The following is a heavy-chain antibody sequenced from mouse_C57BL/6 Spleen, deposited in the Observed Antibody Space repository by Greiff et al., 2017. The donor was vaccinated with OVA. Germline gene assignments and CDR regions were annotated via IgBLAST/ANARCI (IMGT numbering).Heavy chain of an antibody. CDR2: IDPSDSYT. Sequence: VQLQQPGAELVKPGASVKLSCKASGYTFTSYWMQWVKQRPGQGLEWIGEIDPSDSYTNYNQKFKGKATLTVDTSSSTAYMQLSSLTSEDSAVYYCASYYDYDGLAYWGQGTLVTVSA. CDR3: ASYYDYDGLAY. D-gene: IGHD2-4*01. J-gene: IGHJ3*01. CDR1: GYTFTSYW. V-gene: IGHV1-50*01.